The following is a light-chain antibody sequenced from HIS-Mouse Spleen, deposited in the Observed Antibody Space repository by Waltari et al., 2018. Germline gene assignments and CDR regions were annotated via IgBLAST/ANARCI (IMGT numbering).Light chain of an antibody. Sequence: QSVLTQPPSASGTPGQRVTISCSGSSSNIGSNYVYWYQQLPGTAPKLLIYRNNRRPSGVPCRFSGSKSGTSASLAISGLRSEDEADYYCAAWDDSLSGWVFGGGTKLTVL. CDR3: AAWDDSLSGWV. CDR2: RNN. V-gene: IGLV1-47*01. J-gene: IGLJ3*02. CDR1: SSNIGSNY.